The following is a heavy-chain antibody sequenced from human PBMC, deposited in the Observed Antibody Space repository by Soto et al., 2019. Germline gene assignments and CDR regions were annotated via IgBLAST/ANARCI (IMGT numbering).Heavy chain of an antibody. CDR1: GFTFSTYT. J-gene: IGHJ4*02. Sequence: EVQLVESGGGLVKPGGSLRLSCAASGFTFSTYTMNWVRQAPGKGLEWVSSISSGSSYIYYADSVRGRFTISRDNARNSLFLQMSSLRAADTAVYYCARDILSGGAYPDYWGQGTKVTVSS. V-gene: IGHV3-21*01. D-gene: IGHD3-10*01. CDR3: ARDILSGGAYPDY. CDR2: ISSGSSYI.